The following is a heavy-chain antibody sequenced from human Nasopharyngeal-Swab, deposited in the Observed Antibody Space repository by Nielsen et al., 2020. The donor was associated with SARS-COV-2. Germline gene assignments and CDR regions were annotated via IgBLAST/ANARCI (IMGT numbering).Heavy chain of an antibody. Sequence: GSLKISCAASGFTFSSYSMNWVRQAPGKGLEWVSSISSSSYIYYADSVKGRFTISRDNAKNSLYLQMNSLRAEDTAVYYCARDGDYSGWELTDYWGQGTLVTVSS. V-gene: IGHV3-21*01. J-gene: IGHJ4*02. D-gene: IGHD1-26*01. CDR3: ARDGDYSGWELTDY. CDR1: GFTFSSYS. CDR2: ISSSSYI.